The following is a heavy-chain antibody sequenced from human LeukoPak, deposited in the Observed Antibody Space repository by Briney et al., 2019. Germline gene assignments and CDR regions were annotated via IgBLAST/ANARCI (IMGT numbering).Heavy chain of an antibody. CDR2: INSDGSRT. CDR1: GFTLSNYW. CDR3: ARPGPYSSGWYQDFDY. V-gene: IGHV3-74*01. Sequence: PGGSLRLSCAASGFTLSNYWIHSVRQAPGKGLVWVAYINSDGSRTSYADSAKGRFTISRDNAKNTVHLLMNSLRVEDTAVYYCARPGPYSSGWYQDFDYWGQGTLVTVSS. D-gene: IGHD6-19*01. J-gene: IGHJ4*02.